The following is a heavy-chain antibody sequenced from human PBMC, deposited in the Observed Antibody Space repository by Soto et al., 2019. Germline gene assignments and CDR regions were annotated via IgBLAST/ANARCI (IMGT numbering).Heavy chain of an antibody. CDR2: IYLSGII. CDR1: GGSSSTSTDY. V-gene: IGHV4-39*01. J-gene: IGHJ4*02. Sequence: SGTPAVRCVDCGGSSSTSTDYCGGIRQPPGQGLEWIGSIYLSGIIHYNPPLQSRVTISVDTSNNQLSLMLSSVTATDTAVYYCASRISYYTGGFDFCGPGSPVTVSP. D-gene: IGHD3-10*01. CDR3: ASRISYYTGGFDF.